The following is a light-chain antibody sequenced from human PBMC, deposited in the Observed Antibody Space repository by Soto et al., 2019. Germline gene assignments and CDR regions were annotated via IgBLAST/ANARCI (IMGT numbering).Light chain of an antibody. CDR3: QQHNDWPT. J-gene: IGKJ5*01. Sequence: IGLTQSPATLSLSPGERATLSCRASPSVPNYVAWYQQKPGQAPRLLIYGAFNRATGIPARFSGSGSGADFTLTISSLEPEDFAIYYCQQHNDWPTFGQGTRLEIK. CDR2: GAF. V-gene: IGKV3-11*01. CDR1: PSVPNY.